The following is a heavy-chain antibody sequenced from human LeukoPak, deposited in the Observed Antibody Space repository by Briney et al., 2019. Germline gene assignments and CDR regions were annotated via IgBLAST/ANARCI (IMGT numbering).Heavy chain of an antibody. D-gene: IGHD2-2*02. CDR1: GYTFTSYG. Sequence: ASVKVSCKASGYTFTSYGFSWVRQAPGQGLEWMGWISAYNGNTNYAQKFRGRLTMTTDISTSTAYMELRSLRSDDTAVYYCARDPTGAYCSSTSRYIVNWFDPWGQGTLVTVSS. CDR3: ARDPTGAYCSSTSRYIVNWFDP. J-gene: IGHJ5*02. CDR2: ISAYNGNT. V-gene: IGHV1-18*01.